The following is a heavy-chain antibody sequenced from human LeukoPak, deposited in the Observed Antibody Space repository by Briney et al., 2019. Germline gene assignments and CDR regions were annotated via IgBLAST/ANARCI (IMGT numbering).Heavy chain of an antibody. CDR3: ARGPFGGDAFDI. D-gene: IGHD3-10*01. J-gene: IGHJ3*02. Sequence: ASVKVSCKASGYTFTTYGISWVRQAPGQGLEWMGWISAYKGNTNYAQKVQGRVTMTTDTSTSTAYMELRSLRSDDTAVYYCARGPFGGDAFDIWGQGTMVTVPS. CDR2: ISAYKGNT. V-gene: IGHV1-18*04. CDR1: GYTFTTYG.